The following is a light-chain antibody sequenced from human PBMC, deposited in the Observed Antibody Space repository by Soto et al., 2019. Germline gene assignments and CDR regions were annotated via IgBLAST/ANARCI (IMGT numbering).Light chain of an antibody. CDR2: GNS. J-gene: IGLJ1*01. V-gene: IGLV1-40*01. CDR1: TSNIGAGYD. CDR3: QSYDSSLSGYV. Sequence: QSVLTQPPSVSGAPGQRVTISCTGGTSNIGAGYDVHWYQQLPGTAPKLLIYGNSNRPSGVPDRFSGSKSGTSASLAITGLQAEDEGDYYCQSYDSSLSGYVFGTGTKVTVL.